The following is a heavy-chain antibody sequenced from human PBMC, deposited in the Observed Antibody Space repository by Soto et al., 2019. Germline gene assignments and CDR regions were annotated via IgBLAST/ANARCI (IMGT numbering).Heavy chain of an antibody. Sequence: GSLRLSCXASRFTFSSYWIHWVRPSPLNWLVWVSRINSDGSITSYADSVKGRFTISRDNAKNTLYLQMNSLRAEDTAVYYCARAPYYDFWPPRSDPWGQGTLVTVSS. CDR3: ARAPYYDFWPPRSDP. V-gene: IGHV3-74*01. CDR2: INSDGSIT. J-gene: IGHJ5*02. D-gene: IGHD3-3*01. CDR1: RFTFSSYW.